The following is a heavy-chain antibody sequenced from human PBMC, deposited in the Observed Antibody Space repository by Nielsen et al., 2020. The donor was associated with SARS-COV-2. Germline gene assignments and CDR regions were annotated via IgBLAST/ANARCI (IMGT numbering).Heavy chain of an antibody. J-gene: IGHJ6*03. V-gene: IGHV4-34*01. Sequence: SETLSLTCAVYGGSLSGSYWSWVRQSPGKGLEWIGEVSHSGSTNYSPSLKSRVTLSMDKSRRQFSLRLASVSAADTAVYFCARGHLVVVPSPLLGLGPIFYYFCLDVWGKGTTVIVS. CDR1: GGSLSGSY. D-gene: IGHD2-2*02. CDR3: ARGHLVVVPSPLLGLGPIFYYFCLDV. CDR2: VSHSGST.